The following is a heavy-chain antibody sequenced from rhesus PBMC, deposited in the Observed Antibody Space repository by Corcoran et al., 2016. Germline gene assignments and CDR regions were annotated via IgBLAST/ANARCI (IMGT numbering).Heavy chain of an antibody. Sequence: QVTLKESGPALVKPTQTLTLTCTFSGFSLSTRGLVVGWIRQPPGKALERLASIYWEDDKYYSTSLKIRRTISKDTSKNQVVLTMTNMDPVDTATYYCARVSPHSSGWYSNGLDSWGQGVVVTVSS. D-gene: IGHD6-31*01. CDR2: IYWEDDK. CDR1: GFSLSTRGLV. V-gene: IGHV2S1*01. J-gene: IGHJ6*01. CDR3: ARVSPHSSGWYSNGLDS.